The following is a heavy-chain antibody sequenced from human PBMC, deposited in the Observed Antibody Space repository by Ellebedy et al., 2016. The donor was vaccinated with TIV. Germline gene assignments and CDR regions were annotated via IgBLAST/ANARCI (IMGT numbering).Heavy chain of an antibody. CDR3: ARQRSDSETYGGLDV. Sequence: SQTLSLTCAISGDSVSSNSAAWNWIRQSPSGGLEWLGRTYYRSNWYNDYALSVKGRITVNPDTVKDQFSLQLNSVTPEDTAVYYCARQRSDSETYGGLDVWGQGTTVTVSS. CDR1: GDSVSSNSAA. CDR2: TYYRSNWYN. V-gene: IGHV6-1*01. J-gene: IGHJ6*02. D-gene: IGHD3-10*01.